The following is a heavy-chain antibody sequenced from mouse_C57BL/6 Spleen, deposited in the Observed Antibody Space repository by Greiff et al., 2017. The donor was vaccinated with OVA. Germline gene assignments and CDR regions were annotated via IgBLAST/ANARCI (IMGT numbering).Heavy chain of an antibody. Sequence: QVQLQQSGAELVRPGASVTLSCKASGYTFTDYEMHWVKQTPVHGLEWIGAIDPDTGGTAYNQKFKGKAILTADKSSSTAYMGLRSLTSEDSAVDYCAREKLVYYFDYWGQGTTLTVSS. J-gene: IGHJ2*01. CDR2: IDPDTGGT. D-gene: IGHD4-1*01. CDR1: GYTFTDYE. V-gene: IGHV1-15*01. CDR3: AREKLVYYFDY.